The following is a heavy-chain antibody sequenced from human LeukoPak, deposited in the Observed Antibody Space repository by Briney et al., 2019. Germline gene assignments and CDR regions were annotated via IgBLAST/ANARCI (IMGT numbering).Heavy chain of an antibody. J-gene: IGHJ4*02. CDR3: ARDRSGIAAAGDDDY. CDR2: INPNSGGT. D-gene: IGHD6-13*01. Sequence: ASVKVSCKASGYTFTGYYMHWVRQAPGQGLEWMGWINPNSGGTNYAQKFQGRVTMTRDTSISTAYMELSRLRSDDTAVYYCARDRSGIAAAGDDDYWAREPWSPSPQ. V-gene: IGHV1-2*02. CDR1: GYTFTGYY.